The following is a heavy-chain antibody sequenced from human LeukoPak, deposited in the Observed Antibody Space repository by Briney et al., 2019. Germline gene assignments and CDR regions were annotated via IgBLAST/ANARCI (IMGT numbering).Heavy chain of an antibody. CDR1: GFTVSSNY. CDR2: IYSGGST. V-gene: IGHV3-66*04. Sequence: KSGGSLRLSCAASGFTVSSNYMSWVRQAPGKGLEWVSVIYSGGSTYYADSVKGRFTISRDNSKNTLYLQMNSLRAEDTAVYYCARRGYSYGYVDYWGQGTLVTVSS. CDR3: ARRGYSYGYVDY. D-gene: IGHD5-18*01. J-gene: IGHJ4*02.